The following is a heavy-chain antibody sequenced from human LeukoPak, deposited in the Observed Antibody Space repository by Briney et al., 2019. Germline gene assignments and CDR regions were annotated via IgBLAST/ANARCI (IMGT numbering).Heavy chain of an antibody. Sequence: KTSETLSLTCTVSGGSISSYYWSWIRQPPGKGLEWIGYIYYSGSTNYNPSLKSRVTISVDTSKNQFSLKLSSVTAADTAVYYCARHTRVVAAKFEAGYGMDVWGQGTTVTVSS. CDR3: ARHTRVVAAKFEAGYGMDV. CDR1: GGSISSYY. J-gene: IGHJ6*02. D-gene: IGHD2-15*01. V-gene: IGHV4-59*08. CDR2: IYYSGST.